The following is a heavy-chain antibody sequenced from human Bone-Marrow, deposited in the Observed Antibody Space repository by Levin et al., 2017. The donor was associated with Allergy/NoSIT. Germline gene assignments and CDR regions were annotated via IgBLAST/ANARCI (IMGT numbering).Heavy chain of an antibody. CDR2: IYHSGST. D-gene: IGHD6-19*01. CDR3: AREATGWIRLNYYFYMDV. V-gene: IGHV4-4*02. CDR1: GGSITSSNW. J-gene: IGHJ6*03. Sequence: SETLSLTCAVSGGSITSSNWWSWVRQSPGMGLEWIGEIYHSGSTNYNPSLKSRVTISVDKSKNQFSLKLTSVTAADTSVYYCAREATGWIRLNYYFYMDVWGKGTTVTVSS.